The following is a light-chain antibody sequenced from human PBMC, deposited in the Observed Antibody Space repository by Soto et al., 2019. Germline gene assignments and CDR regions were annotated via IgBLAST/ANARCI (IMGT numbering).Light chain of an antibody. J-gene: IGLJ1*01. V-gene: IGLV2-23*01. CDR2: GAS. CDR3: FSYASTSPYV. Sequence: QSALTQPASVSGSPGQSITISCIGTSSDVGSSDLVSWYQQHPDTAPKLLIYGASKRPSGVSNRFSGSKSGNTASLTISLLQAEEEADYYSFSYASTSPYVFGTGTKVTGL. CDR1: SSDVGSSDL.